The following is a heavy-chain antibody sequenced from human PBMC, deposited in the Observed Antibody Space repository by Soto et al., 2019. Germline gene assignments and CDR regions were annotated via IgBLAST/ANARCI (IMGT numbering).Heavy chain of an antibody. CDR3: AKDWGIAVAGTPIDAFDI. Sequence: QVQLVQSGAEVKKPGSSVKVSCKASGGTFSSYAISWVRQAPGQGLEWMGGIIPIFGTANYAQKFQGRVTITADESTSTAYMELSSLRSEDTAVYYCAKDWGIAVAGTPIDAFDIWGQGTMVTVSS. D-gene: IGHD6-19*01. J-gene: IGHJ3*02. CDR2: IIPIFGTA. V-gene: IGHV1-69*01. CDR1: GGTFSSYA.